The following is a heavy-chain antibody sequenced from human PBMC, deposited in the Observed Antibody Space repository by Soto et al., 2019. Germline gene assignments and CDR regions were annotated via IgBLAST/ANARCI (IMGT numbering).Heavy chain of an antibody. D-gene: IGHD5-18*01. CDR2: ISYDGSNK. CDR3: AKSPMKTIGAMAPTHCDY. Sequence: GGSLRLSCAASGFTFSSYGMHWVRQAPGKGLEWVAVISYDGSNKYYADSVKGRFTISRDNSKNTLYLQMNSLRAEDTAVYYCAKSPMKTIGAMAPTHCDYWGQGTLVTVSS. V-gene: IGHV3-30*18. CDR1: GFTFSSYG. J-gene: IGHJ4*02.